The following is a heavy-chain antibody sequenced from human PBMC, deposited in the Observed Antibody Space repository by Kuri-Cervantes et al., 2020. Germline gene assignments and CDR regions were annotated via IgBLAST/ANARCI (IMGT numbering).Heavy chain of an antibody. J-gene: IGHJ5*02. Sequence: SETLSLTCTVSGGSISSYYWSWIRQPPGKGLEWIGYIYYSGSTYYNPSLKSRVTKSVDTSKNQFSLKLTSVTAADTAVYYCARGYSYGWRWFDPWGQGTLVTVSS. V-gene: IGHV4-59*01. D-gene: IGHD5-18*01. CDR2: IYYSGST. CDR1: GGSISSYY. CDR3: ARGYSYGWRWFDP.